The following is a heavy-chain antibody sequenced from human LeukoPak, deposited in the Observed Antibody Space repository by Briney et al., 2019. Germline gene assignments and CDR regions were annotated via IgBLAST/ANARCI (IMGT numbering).Heavy chain of an antibody. Sequence: GGSLRLSCVGSGYIFSTYWMNWVRQAPGKGLEWVANIKQDGSVKYHVDSVKGRFTISRDNAKNSLYLQMDSLRVEDTAVYYCARGRECSGTGCYLPGIYWGQGILVTVSS. V-gene: IGHV3-7*01. CDR3: ARGRECSGTGCYLPGIY. D-gene: IGHD2-2*01. CDR1: GYIFSTYW. CDR2: IKQDGSVK. J-gene: IGHJ4*02.